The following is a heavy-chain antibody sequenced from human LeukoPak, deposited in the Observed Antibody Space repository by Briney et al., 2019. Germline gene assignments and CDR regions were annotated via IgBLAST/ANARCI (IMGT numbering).Heavy chain of an antibody. J-gene: IGHJ4*02. Sequence: GGSLRLSCAASGFTFSSYAMSWVRQAPGKGLEWVSAISGSGGSTYYADSVKGRFTISRDNSKNTLYLQMNSLRAEDTAVYYCAKDLGLFFHYYGSGSYYNGQIDYWDQGTLVTVSS. CDR1: GFTFSSYA. D-gene: IGHD3-10*01. V-gene: IGHV3-23*01. CDR2: ISGSGGST. CDR3: AKDLGLFFHYYGSGSYYNGQIDY.